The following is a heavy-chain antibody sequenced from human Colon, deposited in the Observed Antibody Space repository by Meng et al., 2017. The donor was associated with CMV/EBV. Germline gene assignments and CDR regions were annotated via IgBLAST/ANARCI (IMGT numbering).Heavy chain of an antibody. CDR2: ISSGGDSK. D-gene: IGHD2/OR15-2a*01. CDR3: ARDLNCNSRNCPYGMDV. Sequence: GESLKISCAASGFTFSSYEMAWVRQAPGKGLEWVSYISSGGDSKYYADSVKGRFTISRDNAMNSLFLQMNGLRAEDTAVYYCARDLNCNSRNCPYGMDVWGQGTTVTVSS. V-gene: IGHV3-48*03. J-gene: IGHJ6*02. CDR1: GFTFSSYE.